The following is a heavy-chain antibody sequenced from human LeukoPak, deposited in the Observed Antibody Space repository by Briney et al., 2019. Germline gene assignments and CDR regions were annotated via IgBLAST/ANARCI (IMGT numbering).Heavy chain of an antibody. CDR1: GYSFTSYW. J-gene: IGHJ6*02. Sequence: GESLKISCKGSGYSFTSYWIGWVRQMPGKGLEWMGIIYPGDSDTRYSPSFQGQVTISADKSIGTAYPQWSSLKASDTAMYYCARHSHAVAMDVWGQGTTVTVSS. V-gene: IGHV5-51*01. D-gene: IGHD4-23*01. CDR2: IYPGDSDT. CDR3: ARHSHAVAMDV.